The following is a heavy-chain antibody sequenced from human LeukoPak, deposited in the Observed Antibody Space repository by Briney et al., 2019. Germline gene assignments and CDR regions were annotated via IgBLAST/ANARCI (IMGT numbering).Heavy chain of an antibody. CDR2: IWHDGSNK. Sequence: PGGSLRLSCAASGFTFSSHGMHWVRQAPGKGLEWVAVIWHDGSNKYYAASVKGRFTISRDNSKNTLYLQMNSLRAEDTAVYYCARERVTGTSYYYYYGMDVWGQGTTVTVSS. J-gene: IGHJ6*02. V-gene: IGHV3-33*01. CDR1: GFTFSSHG. D-gene: IGHD6-19*01. CDR3: ARERVTGTSYYYYYGMDV.